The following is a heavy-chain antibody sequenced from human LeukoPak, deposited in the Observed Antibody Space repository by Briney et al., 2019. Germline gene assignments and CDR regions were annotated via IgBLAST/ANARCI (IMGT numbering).Heavy chain of an antibody. CDR1: GYTFISYY. CDR2: INPSGGSP. Sequence: ASVKVSCTASGYTFISYYIHWVRQAPGQGLEWMGIINPSGGSPSYAQKFQGRVTMTRDTSTSTVYMELSSLRSEDTALYYCARSRVGYNWNDFDFWGQGTLVTVSS. CDR3: ARSRVGYNWNDFDF. J-gene: IGHJ4*02. V-gene: IGHV1-46*01. D-gene: IGHD1-20*01.